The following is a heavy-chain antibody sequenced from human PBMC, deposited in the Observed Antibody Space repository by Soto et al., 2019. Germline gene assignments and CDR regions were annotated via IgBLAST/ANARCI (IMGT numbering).Heavy chain of an antibody. CDR3: VHSRCGGDCLQSHPSHYYYGMDV. CDR2: IYWDNDK. Sequence: QITLKESGPTLVKPTQTLTLTCTFSGFSLSTSGVGVGWIRQPPGKALEWLALIYWDNDKRYSPSLQSRLTITKDTSKNQVVLTMSNMDPVDTATYYCVHSRCGGDCLQSHPSHYYYGMDVW. V-gene: IGHV2-5*02. CDR1: GFSLSTSGVG. J-gene: IGHJ6*01. D-gene: IGHD2-21*02.